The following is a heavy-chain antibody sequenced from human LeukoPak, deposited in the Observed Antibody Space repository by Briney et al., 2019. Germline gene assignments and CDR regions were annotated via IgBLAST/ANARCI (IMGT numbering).Heavy chain of an antibody. CDR3: ARGEGGGYSAQLDY. V-gene: IGHV4-59*01. CDR1: GPSIRSKY. CDR2: IYHSGST. D-gene: IGHD5-18*01. Sequence: SETLSLTCSVSGPSIRSKYWSWIRQPPGKGLEWIGYIYHSGSTNYSPSLKSRVTISVNTSNNQISLEMRSVTAADTAVYYCARGEGGGYSAQLDYWGQGALVTVSS. J-gene: IGHJ4*02.